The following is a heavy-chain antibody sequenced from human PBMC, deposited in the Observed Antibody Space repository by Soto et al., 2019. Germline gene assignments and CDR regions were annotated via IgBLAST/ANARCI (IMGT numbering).Heavy chain of an antibody. CDR1: GFTLSDYE. V-gene: IGHV3-48*03. CDR2: ISTGSSTI. Sequence: DVQLMESWGGLVQSGGSLRLSCRASGFTLSDYEMHWVRQAPGKGLEGVSYISTGSSTIYYAGSVKGRFTISRDNANKSLFLEMNSLRPEDTAVYYCARVRAGAANGYYGMDVWGQGTTVTVSS. CDR3: ARVRAGAANGYYGMDV. D-gene: IGHD1-26*01. J-gene: IGHJ6*02.